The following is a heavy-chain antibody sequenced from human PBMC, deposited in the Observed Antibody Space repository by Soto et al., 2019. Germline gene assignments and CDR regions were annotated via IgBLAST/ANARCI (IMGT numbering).Heavy chain of an antibody. J-gene: IGHJ4*02. D-gene: IGHD2-15*01. CDR2: LIPILGIA. CDR1: GGTFSSYT. Sequence: QVQLVQSGAEVKKPGSSVKVSCKASGGTFSSYTISWVRQAPGQGLEWMGRLIPILGIASNDQKFQCRVTITADKSTSPAYMELSSLRSDDTAVYYCAREAYCSGGSCYADFFDYWGQGTLVPVSS. V-gene: IGHV1-69*08. CDR3: AREAYCSGGSCYADFFDY.